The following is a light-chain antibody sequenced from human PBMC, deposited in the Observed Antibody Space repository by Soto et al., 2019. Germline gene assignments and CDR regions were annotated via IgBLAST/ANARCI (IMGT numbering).Light chain of an antibody. CDR1: SSDVGGYNY. V-gene: IGLV2-14*01. CDR2: EVS. J-gene: IGLJ1*01. CDR3: SSYTSSSTPHV. Sequence: QSALTQPASVSGSPGQSITISCTGTSSDVGGYNYVSWYQQHPGKAPKLMIYEVSNRPSGVSNRFSGSKSGNTDSLTISGLQDEDEADYYCSSYTSSSTPHVFGTGTKLTVL.